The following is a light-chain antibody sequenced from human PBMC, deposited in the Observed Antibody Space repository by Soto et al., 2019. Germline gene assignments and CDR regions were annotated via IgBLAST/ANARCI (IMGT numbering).Light chain of an antibody. CDR3: QQYDNLQLT. J-gene: IGKJ4*01. V-gene: IGKV1-33*01. Sequence: DIQMTQSPSSLSASVGDRVTIAFQASQDISNYLNWYQQKPGKAPKLLIYDASNLETGVPSRFSGSGSGTDFTFTISSLQPEDIATYHCQQYDNLQLTFARGTKVDI. CDR2: DAS. CDR1: QDISNY.